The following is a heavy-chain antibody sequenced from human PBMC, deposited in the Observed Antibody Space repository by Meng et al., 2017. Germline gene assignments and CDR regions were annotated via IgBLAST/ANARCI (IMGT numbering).Heavy chain of an antibody. CDR2: MNPNSGNT. V-gene: IGHV1-8*01. Sequence: ASVKVSCKASGYTFTSYDINWVRQATGQGLEWMGWMNPNSGNTGYAQKFQGRVTMTRNTSISTAYMELGSLRSEDTAVYYCARGPTPLPRYSSSWYSDYWGQGTLVTVSS. CDR1: GYTFTSYD. J-gene: IGHJ4*02. CDR3: ARGPTPLPRYSSSWYSDY. D-gene: IGHD6-13*01.